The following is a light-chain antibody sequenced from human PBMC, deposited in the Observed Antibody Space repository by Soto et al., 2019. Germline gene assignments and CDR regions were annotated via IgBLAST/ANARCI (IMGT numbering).Light chain of an antibody. Sequence: EIVLTQSPATLSLSPGERATLSCRASQLISSYLAWYQQKPGQAPRLLIWDASNRATGIPARFSGSGSGTDLTLTITSLEPEDSAVYYCQQRSNWPPAFGPGTKVEIK. J-gene: IGKJ1*01. V-gene: IGKV3-11*01. CDR1: QLISSY. CDR3: QQRSNWPPA. CDR2: DAS.